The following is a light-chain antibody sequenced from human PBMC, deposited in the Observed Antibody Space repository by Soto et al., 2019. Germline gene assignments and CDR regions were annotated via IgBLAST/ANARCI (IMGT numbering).Light chain of an antibody. V-gene: IGKV1-39*01. J-gene: IGKJ1*01. Sequence: DIQMTQFPSSLSASVGDRVTITCRASQMISTYLHWYQQKPGKAPQLLIYAASTLESGVPSRFSGSGSGTDFTLTISSLQPGDFATYYCQQSYSTPRTFGQGTKVEIK. CDR1: QMISTY. CDR2: AAS. CDR3: QQSYSTPRT.